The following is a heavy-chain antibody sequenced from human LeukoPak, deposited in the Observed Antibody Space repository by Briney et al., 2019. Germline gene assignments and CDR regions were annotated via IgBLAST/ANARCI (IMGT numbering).Heavy chain of an antibody. J-gene: IGHJ3*02. CDR2: MNSNGGTT. D-gene: IGHD5-24*01. CDR3: ARDRDGYTFDI. V-gene: IGHV3-64*04. Sequence: GGSLRLSCSASGFTFSTYAMHWVRQAPGKGLEYVSLMNSNGGTTYYADSMKGRFTISRDNAQNSLYLQMHSLRGEDTAVYYCARDRDGYTFDIWGQGTMVTVSS. CDR1: GFTFSTYA.